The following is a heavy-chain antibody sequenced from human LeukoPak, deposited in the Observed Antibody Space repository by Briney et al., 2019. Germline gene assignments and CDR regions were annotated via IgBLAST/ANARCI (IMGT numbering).Heavy chain of an antibody. D-gene: IGHD2-8*01. J-gene: IGHJ4*02. CDR1: GFTFSSYE. Sequence: GGSLRLSCVASGFTFSSYEINWVRQAPGKGLEWISHISSSGSTIYYADFLRGRFTISRDNAKNSVYLQMNSLRAEDTAVYCCARASGVSVPAGYWGQGTLVTVSS. CDR2: ISSSGSTI. CDR3: ARASGVSVPAGY. V-gene: IGHV3-48*03.